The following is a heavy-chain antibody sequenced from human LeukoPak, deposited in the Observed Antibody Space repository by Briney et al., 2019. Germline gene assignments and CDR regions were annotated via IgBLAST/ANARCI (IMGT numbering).Heavy chain of an antibody. D-gene: IGHD6-19*01. CDR2: ISYDGSNK. CDR1: GFTFSSYV. J-gene: IGHJ5*02. V-gene: IGHV3-30*04. CDR3: ARSGIAVAGRLFSWFDP. Sequence: PGGSLRLSCAASGFTFSSYVMHWVRQAPGKGLEWVAVISYDGSNKYYADSVKGRFTISRDNSKNTLYLQMNSLRAEDTAVYYCARSGIAVAGRLFSWFDPWGQGTLVTVSS.